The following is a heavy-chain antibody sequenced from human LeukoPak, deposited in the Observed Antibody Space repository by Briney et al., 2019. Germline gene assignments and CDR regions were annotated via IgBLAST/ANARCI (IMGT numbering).Heavy chain of an antibody. CDR2: IYYCGST. J-gene: IGHJ4*02. D-gene: IGHD3-9*01. CDR3: AGLSYYDILTGSLGNYFDY. Sequence: SQSLSLTCTVSGGSISSSSYYWGWIRQPPGKGLEWIGSIYYCGSTYYNPSLKSRFTISVDTSKNQFCLKLSSVPAADTAVYYCAGLSYYDILTGSLGNYFDYWGQGTLVTLSS. CDR1: GGSISSSSYY. V-gene: IGHV4-39*07.